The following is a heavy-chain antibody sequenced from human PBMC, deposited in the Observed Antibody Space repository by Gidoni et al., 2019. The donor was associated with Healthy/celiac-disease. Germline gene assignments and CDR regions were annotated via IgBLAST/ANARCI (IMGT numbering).Heavy chain of an antibody. CDR1: GFTFDDYA. Sequence: EVQLVESGGGLVQPGRSLRLSCASSGFTFDDYAMHWVRQAPGKGLEWVSGISWNSGSIGDADSVKGRFTISRDNAKNSLYPQMNSLRAEDTALYYCAKERLHIGAFDIWGQGTMVTVSS. CDR3: AKERLHIGAFDI. D-gene: IGHD3-16*01. CDR2: ISWNSGSI. V-gene: IGHV3-9*01. J-gene: IGHJ3*02.